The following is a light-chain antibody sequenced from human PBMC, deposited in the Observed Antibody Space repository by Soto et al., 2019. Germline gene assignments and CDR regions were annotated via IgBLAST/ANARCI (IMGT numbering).Light chain of an antibody. CDR1: SSNIGAGYD. J-gene: IGLJ2*01. CDR3: QSYDSSLSEGV. V-gene: IGLV1-40*01. Sequence: QSVLTQPPSVSGAPGQRVTISCTGSSSNIGAGYDVHWYQQLPGTAPKLLIYGNSNRPSGVPDRFSGSKSGTSASLPITGRQAEDEADYYCQSYDSSLSEGVFGGGTQLTVL. CDR2: GNS.